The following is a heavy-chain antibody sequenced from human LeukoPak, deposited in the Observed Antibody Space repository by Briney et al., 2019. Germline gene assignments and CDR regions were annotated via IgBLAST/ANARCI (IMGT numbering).Heavy chain of an antibody. V-gene: IGHV1-18*01. D-gene: IGHD2-2*01. J-gene: IGHJ4*02. CDR1: GYTFTTYG. CDR2: VSGYTGNT. CDR3: ARGEVSASLYYFDF. Sequence: ASVKVSCKTCGYTFTTYGVSWVRQAPGQGLEWMGWVSGYTGNTNYAERFQGRVTMTVDTSTSTVYMELTSLRSDDTAVYYCARGEVSASLYYFDFWGQGTLVTVS.